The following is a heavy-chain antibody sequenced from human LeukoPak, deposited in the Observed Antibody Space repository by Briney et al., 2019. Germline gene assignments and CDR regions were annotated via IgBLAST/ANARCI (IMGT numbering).Heavy chain of an antibody. D-gene: IGHD3-22*01. V-gene: IGHV3-23*01. Sequence: GGSLRLSCEVSGFTFSNYAMSWVRQAPGKGLEWVSVMSGSGGSTNYADSVKGRFTISRDNSKNTLYLQMNSLRAEDTAVYFCAKDRPNYYGSNGHYYRRDGDYWGQGTLVTVSS. CDR3: AKDRPNYYGSNGHYYRRDGDY. CDR2: MSGSGGST. J-gene: IGHJ4*02. CDR1: GFTFSNYA.